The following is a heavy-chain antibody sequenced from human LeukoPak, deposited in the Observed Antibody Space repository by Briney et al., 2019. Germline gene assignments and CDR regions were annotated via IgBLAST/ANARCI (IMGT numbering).Heavy chain of an antibody. Sequence: TLSLTCTVSGGSISSGDYYWSWIRQPPGKGLEWIGYIYYSGSTYYNPSLKSRVTISVDTSKNQFSLKLSSVTAADTAVYYCARVVYSSYYYYYYMDVWGKGTTVTVSS. V-gene: IGHV4-30-4*08. CDR3: ARVVYSSYYYYYYMDV. D-gene: IGHD4-11*01. CDR2: IYYSGST. CDR1: GGSISSGDYY. J-gene: IGHJ6*03.